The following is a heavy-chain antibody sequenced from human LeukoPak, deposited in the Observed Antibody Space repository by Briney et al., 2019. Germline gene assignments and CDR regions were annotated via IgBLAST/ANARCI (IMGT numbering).Heavy chain of an antibody. D-gene: IGHD1-7*01. CDR1: GGSFSGYY. CDR3: ARDPNGTTPQ. CDR2: INHSGSS. J-gene: IGHJ4*02. Sequence: SETLSLTCAVYGGSFSGYYWSWIRQPPGKGLEWIGEINHSGSSNYNPSLKSRVTISVDTSKNQFSLKLSSVTAADTAVYYCARDPNGTTPQWGQGTLVTVSS. V-gene: IGHV4-34*01.